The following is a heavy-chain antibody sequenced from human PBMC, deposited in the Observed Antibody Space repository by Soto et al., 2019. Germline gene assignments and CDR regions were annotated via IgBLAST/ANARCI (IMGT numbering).Heavy chain of an antibody. D-gene: IGHD5-12*01. Sequence: QVPLVQSGGELRKPGASVKVSCKASGYTFTDNSITWVRQAPGQGLEWMGWINTDTGATRSTQKFQDRVTMTTDTSTSTAYLELTGLRSDDTAIYYCARGGGYAVDFWGQGTLVAVSS. CDR2: INTDTGAT. CDR1: GYTFTDNS. CDR3: ARGGGYAVDF. V-gene: IGHV1-18*01. J-gene: IGHJ4*02.